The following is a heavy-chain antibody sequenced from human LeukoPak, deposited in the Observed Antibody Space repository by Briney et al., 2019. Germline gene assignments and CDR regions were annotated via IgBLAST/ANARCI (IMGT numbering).Heavy chain of an antibody. CDR2: IKQDGSEK. D-gene: IGHD3-3*01. CDR1: GFTFSGNS. J-gene: IGHJ6*03. Sequence: GSLRLSCAASGFTFSGNSMNWVRQAPGKGLEWVANIKQDGSEKYYVDSVKGRFNISRDNAKNSLYLQMNSLRAEDTAVYYCARAVSRYDFWNYYYMDVWGKGTTVTVSS. CDR3: ARAVSRYDFWNYYYMDV. V-gene: IGHV3-7*01.